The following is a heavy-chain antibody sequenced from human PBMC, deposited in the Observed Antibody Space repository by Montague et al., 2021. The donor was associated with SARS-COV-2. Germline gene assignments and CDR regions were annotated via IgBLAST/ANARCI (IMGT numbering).Heavy chain of an antibody. CDR1: GGSMSGYN. CDR3: ARGINSAGSYYCHLDV. Sequence: ETLSLTCNVAGGSMSGYNWSWIRQPPGKGLQWIGSMYNSENTSYNPSLKSRVTISVDTSKKQFSLRLSSVTAADTAVYFCARGINSAGSYYCHLDVWGQGTTVTVSS. J-gene: IGHJ6*02. CDR2: MYNSENT. D-gene: IGHD2/OR15-2a*01. V-gene: IGHV4-59*01.